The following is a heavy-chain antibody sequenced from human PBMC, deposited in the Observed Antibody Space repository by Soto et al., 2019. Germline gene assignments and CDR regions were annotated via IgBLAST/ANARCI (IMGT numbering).Heavy chain of an antibody. CDR1: GFDFSRHG. V-gene: IGHV3-21*01. J-gene: IGHJ6*02. D-gene: IGHD6-6*01. CDR2: ISGSGGST. Sequence: GGSLRLSCAASGFDFSRHGMHWVRQAPGKGLEWVSAISGSGGSTYHADSVKGRFSISRDNAQNSLHLQMNNLRAEDTAVYYCARNESSNIYGMDVWGQGTTVTVSS. CDR3: ARNESSNIYGMDV.